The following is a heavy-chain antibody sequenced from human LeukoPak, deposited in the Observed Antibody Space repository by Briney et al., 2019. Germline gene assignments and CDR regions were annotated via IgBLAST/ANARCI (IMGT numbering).Heavy chain of an antibody. CDR3: ARDTTRGGYGGEGFDY. D-gene: IGHD4-23*01. CDR2: ISAYNGNT. Sequence: ASVKVSCKASGYTFTSYGISWVRQAPGQGLEWMGWISAYNGNTNYAQKLQGRVTMTTDTSTSTAYMELRSLRSDDTAVYYCARDTTRGGYGGEGFDYWGQGTLVTVSS. J-gene: IGHJ4*02. CDR1: GYTFTSYG. V-gene: IGHV1-18*01.